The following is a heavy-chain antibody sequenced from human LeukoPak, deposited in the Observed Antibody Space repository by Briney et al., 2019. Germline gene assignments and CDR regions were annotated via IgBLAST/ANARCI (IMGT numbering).Heavy chain of an antibody. J-gene: IGHJ3*02. CDR3: ATRHYSYSGSYQPRFQGAFDI. D-gene: IGHD1-26*01. Sequence: ASVKVSCTVSGYTLTELSMHWVRQAPGKGLEWMGGFDPEDGETIYAQKFQGRVTMTEDTSTDTAYMELSSLRSEDTAVYYCATRHYSYSGSYQPRFQGAFDIWGQGTMVTVSS. CDR2: FDPEDGET. CDR1: GYTLTELS. V-gene: IGHV1-24*01.